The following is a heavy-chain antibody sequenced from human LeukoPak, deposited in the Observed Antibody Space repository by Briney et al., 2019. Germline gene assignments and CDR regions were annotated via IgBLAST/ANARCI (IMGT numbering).Heavy chain of an antibody. Sequence: PGGSLRLSCAASGFTFSSYSMNWVRQAPGKGLEWVSSISSSSSYIYYADSVKGRFTISRDNAKNSLYLQMNSLRAEDTAVYYCARDRELPAVDAFDIWGQGTMVTDSS. CDR2: ISSSSSYI. D-gene: IGHD1-26*01. CDR3: ARDRELPAVDAFDI. CDR1: GFTFSSYS. V-gene: IGHV3-21*01. J-gene: IGHJ3*02.